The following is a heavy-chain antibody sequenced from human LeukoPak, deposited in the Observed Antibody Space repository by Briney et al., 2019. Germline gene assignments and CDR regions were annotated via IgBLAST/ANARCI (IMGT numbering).Heavy chain of an antibody. CDR3: ARAIRYQLLSDY. CDR2: MNPNSGNT. J-gene: IGHJ4*02. CDR1: GYTFSTYD. V-gene: IGHV1-8*03. D-gene: IGHD2-2*01. Sequence: ASVKVSCKTPGYTFSTYDINWVRQAAGQGLEWMGWMNPNSGNTGFAQKFQGRATITRDTSITTAYLELSSLRSEDTAVYYCARAIRYQLLSDYWGQGTLVTVSP.